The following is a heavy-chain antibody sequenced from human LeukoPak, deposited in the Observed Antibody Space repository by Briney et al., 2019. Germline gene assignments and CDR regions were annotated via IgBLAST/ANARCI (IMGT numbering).Heavy chain of an antibody. D-gene: IGHD3-10*01. CDR3: AGAPYGSGSYYKGDWYFDL. Sequence: SETLSLTCTVSGGSISSGSYYWSWIRQPAGKGLEWIGRIYTSGSTNYNPSLKSRATISVDTSKNQFSLKLSSVTAADTAVYYCAGAPYGSGSYYKGDWYFDLWGRGTLVTVSS. J-gene: IGHJ2*01. CDR2: IYTSGST. V-gene: IGHV4-61*02. CDR1: GGSISSGSYY.